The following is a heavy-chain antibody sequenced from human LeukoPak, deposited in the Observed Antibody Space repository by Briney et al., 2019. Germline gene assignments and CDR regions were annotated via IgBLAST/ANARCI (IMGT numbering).Heavy chain of an antibody. CDR1: GYTFTGYF. D-gene: IGHD3-22*01. Sequence: GASVEVSCKASGYTFTGYFIHWVRQAPGQGLEWMGWINPNSDGTNYAQKFQGRVTMTTDTSTSTAYMELRSLRSDDTAVYYCTRAGGVVVVHDAFDIWGQGTMVTVSS. V-gene: IGHV1-2*02. J-gene: IGHJ3*02. CDR2: INPNSDGT. CDR3: TRAGGVVVVHDAFDI.